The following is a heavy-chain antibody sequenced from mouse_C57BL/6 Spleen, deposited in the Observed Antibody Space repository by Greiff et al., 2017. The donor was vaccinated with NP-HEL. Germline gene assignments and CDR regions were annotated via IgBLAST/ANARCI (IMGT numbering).Heavy chain of an antibody. CDR1: GYAFSSSW. CDR3: ARFREGAMDY. V-gene: IGHV1-82*01. CDR2: IYPGDGDT. Sequence: QVTLKVSGPELVKPGASVKISCKASGYAFSSSWMNWVKQRPGKGLEWIGRIYPGDGDTNYNGKFKGKATLTADKSSSTAYMQLSSLTSEDSAVYFCARFREGAMDYWGQGTSVTVSS. J-gene: IGHJ4*01.